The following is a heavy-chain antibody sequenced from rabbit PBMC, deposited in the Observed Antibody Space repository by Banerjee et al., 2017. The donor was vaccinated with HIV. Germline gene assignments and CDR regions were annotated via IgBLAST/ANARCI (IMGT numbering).Heavy chain of an antibody. CDR1: GIDFSGYYM. CDR3: ARDLAGVIGWNFNL. J-gene: IGHJ4*01. V-gene: IGHV1S45*01. Sequence: QEQLVESGGGLVQPEGSLTLTCKASGIDFSGYYMSWVRQAPGKGLEWIGYIDPIFGGTYYASWVNGRFTISKTSSTTVTLQMTSLTAADTATYFCARDLAGVIGWNFNLWGPGTLVTVS. D-gene: IGHD4-1*01. CDR2: IDPIFGGT.